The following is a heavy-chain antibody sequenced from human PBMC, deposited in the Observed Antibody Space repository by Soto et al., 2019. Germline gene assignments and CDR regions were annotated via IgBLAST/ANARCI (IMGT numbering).Heavy chain of an antibody. Sequence: QVQLVQSGAEVKKPGASVKVSCEASGYTFSTYEMHWVRQAPGQRPEWRGWINGGNGKSKYSETLQGRVTFTRDTSESTAYMELTSLRSEDTAVYYCARGGGATFTHYYYYMDVWGTGTTVTVSS. CDR2: INGGNGKS. J-gene: IGHJ6*03. CDR3: ARGGGATFTHYYYYMDV. CDR1: GYTFSTYE. D-gene: IGHD1-26*01. V-gene: IGHV1-3*01.